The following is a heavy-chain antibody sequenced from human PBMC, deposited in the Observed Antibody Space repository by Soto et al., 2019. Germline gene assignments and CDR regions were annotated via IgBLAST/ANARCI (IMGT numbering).Heavy chain of an antibody. V-gene: IGHV4-34*01. CDR3: ALRRYNSRRWCDP. J-gene: IGHJ5*02. D-gene: IGHD1-1*01. Sequence: PSETLSLTCAVYGGSFSGYYWSWIRQPPGKGLEWIGEINHSGSTNYNPSLKSRVTISVDTSKNQFSLKLSSVTAADTAVYYCALRRYNSRRWCDPWGQGTLVTVSS. CDR2: INHSGST. CDR1: GGSFSGYY.